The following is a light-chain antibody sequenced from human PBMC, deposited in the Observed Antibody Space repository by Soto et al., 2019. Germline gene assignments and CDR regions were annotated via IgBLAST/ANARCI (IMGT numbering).Light chain of an antibody. Sequence: EIVLTQPPGTLSLSPGERATLSCRASQSVSSSYLAWYQQKPGQAPRLLIYDASIRATGIPDRFSGSGSGTDFTLTISRREPEDLAVYYGQQYGNSPITFGQGTRLDMK. CDR2: DAS. CDR1: QSVSSSY. CDR3: QQYGNSPIT. J-gene: IGKJ5*01. V-gene: IGKV3-20*01.